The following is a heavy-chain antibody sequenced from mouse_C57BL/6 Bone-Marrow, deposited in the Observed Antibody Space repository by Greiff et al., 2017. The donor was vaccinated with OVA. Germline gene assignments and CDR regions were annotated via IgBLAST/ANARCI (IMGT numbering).Heavy chain of an antibody. V-gene: IGHV5-4*01. D-gene: IGHD2-4*01. CDR1: GFTFSSYA. CDR3: ARDRKGLRRNAMDY. J-gene: IGHJ4*01. CDR2: ISDGGSYT. Sequence: EVQRVESGGGLVKPGGSLKLSCAASGFTFSSYAMSWVRQTPEKRLEWVATISDGGSYTYYPDNVKGRFTISRDNAKNNLYLQMSHLKSEDTAMYYCARDRKGLRRNAMDYWGQGTSVTVSS.